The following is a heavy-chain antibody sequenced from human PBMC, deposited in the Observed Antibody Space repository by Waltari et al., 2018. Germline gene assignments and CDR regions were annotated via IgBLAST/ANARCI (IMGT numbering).Heavy chain of an antibody. V-gene: IGHV3-7*03. CDR3: ARIYYGDYVVY. D-gene: IGHD4-17*01. CDR2: IKQDGSEK. CDR1: GFTFSSYW. Sequence: EVQLVESGGGLVQPGGSLRLSCAASGFTFSSYWMSWVRQAPGKGGEGVGNIKQDGSEKYYVDSVKGRFTISRDNAKNSLYLQMNSLRAEDTAVYYCARIYYGDYVVYWGQGTLVTVSS. J-gene: IGHJ4*02.